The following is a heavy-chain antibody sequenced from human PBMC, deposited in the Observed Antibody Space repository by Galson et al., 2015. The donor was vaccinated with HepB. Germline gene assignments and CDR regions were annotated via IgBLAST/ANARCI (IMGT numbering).Heavy chain of an antibody. Sequence: SVKVSCKASGYTFTSYGISWVRQAPGQGLEWMGWISAYNGNTNYARKLQGRVTMTTDTSTSTAYMELRSLRSDDTAVYYCARVPDAWPIVVVITFDYWGQGTLVTVSS. J-gene: IGHJ4*02. CDR1: GYTFTSYG. CDR3: ARVPDAWPIVVVITFDY. CDR2: ISAYNGNT. D-gene: IGHD3-22*01. V-gene: IGHV1-18*01.